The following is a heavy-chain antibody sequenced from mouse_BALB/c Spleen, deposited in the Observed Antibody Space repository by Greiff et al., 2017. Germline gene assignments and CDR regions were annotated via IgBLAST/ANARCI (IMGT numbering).Heavy chain of an antibody. CDR3: ARNSPFDY. Sequence: VKLVESGAELVRPGSSVKISCKASGYAFSSYWMNWVKQRPGQGLEWIGQIYPGDGDTNYNGKFKGKATLTADKSSSTAYMQLSSLTSEDSAVYFCARNSPFDYWGQGTTLTVSS. CDR2: IYPGDGDT. CDR1: GYAFSSYW. J-gene: IGHJ2*01. V-gene: IGHV1-80*01.